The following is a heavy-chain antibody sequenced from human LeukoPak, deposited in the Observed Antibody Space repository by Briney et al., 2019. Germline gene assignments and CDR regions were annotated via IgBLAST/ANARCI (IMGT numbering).Heavy chain of an antibody. D-gene: IGHD6-19*01. Sequence: GGSLRLSCAASGFTVSSNYMSWVRQAPGKGLEWVSVIYSGGSTYYADSVKGRFTISRDNSKNTLYLQMNSLRFEDTAVYYCARDISSGWLTFDYWGQGTLVTVSS. CDR1: GFTVSSNY. J-gene: IGHJ4*02. V-gene: IGHV3-66*01. CDR2: IYSGGST. CDR3: ARDISSGWLTFDY.